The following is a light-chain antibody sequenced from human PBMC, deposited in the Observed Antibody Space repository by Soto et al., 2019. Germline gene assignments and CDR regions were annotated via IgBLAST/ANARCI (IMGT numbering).Light chain of an antibody. V-gene: IGKV1-5*01. CDR3: QQLNSYRT. Sequence: DIQMTQSPSTLSASVGATLTITGRASESIDNLLAWYQQKPGKAPKLLIVAASTLVRGVPSRFSGRGSGTDFTLTISSLQPEDFATYYCQQLNSYRTFGQGTKVDNK. CDR2: AAS. CDR1: ESIDNL. J-gene: IGKJ1*01.